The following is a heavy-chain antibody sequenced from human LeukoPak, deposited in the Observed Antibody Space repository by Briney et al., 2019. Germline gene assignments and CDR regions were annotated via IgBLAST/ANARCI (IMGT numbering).Heavy chain of an antibody. V-gene: IGHV1-69*04. Sequence: PGASVKVSCKASGGTFSSYAISWVRQAPGQGLEWMGRIIPILGIANYAQKFQGRVTITADKSTSTAYMELSSLRSEDTAVYYCARDFNSGSYYVPYYFDYWGQGTLVTVSS. J-gene: IGHJ4*02. CDR3: ARDFNSGSYYVPYYFDY. D-gene: IGHD1-26*01. CDR2: IIPILGIA. CDR1: GGTFSSYA.